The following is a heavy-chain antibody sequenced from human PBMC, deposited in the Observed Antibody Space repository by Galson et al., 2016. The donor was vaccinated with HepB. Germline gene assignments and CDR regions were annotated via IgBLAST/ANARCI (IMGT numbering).Heavy chain of an antibody. CDR2: IYYSGST. D-gene: IGHD5-12*01. CDR1: GGSISSYY. V-gene: IGHV4-59*01. J-gene: IGHJ4*02. CDR3: ARHIVATPFFDY. Sequence: SETLSLTCTVSGGSISSYYWSWIRQPPGKGLEWIAYIYYSGSTNYNPSLTSRVTMSVDTSKNQFSLKLSSVTAADTAIYYCARHIVATPFFDYWGQGILVTVSS.